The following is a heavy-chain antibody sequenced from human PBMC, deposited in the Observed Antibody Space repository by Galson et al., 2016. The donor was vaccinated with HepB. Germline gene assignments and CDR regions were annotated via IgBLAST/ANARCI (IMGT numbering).Heavy chain of an antibody. CDR3: ARHFPNSYVYIDV. V-gene: IGHV5-51*01. J-gene: IGHJ6*03. CDR1: GSIFNTYW. CDR2: IYPGDSET. Sequence: QSGAEVKKPGESLRISCKASGSIFNTYWIGWVRQMSGKGLEWMGMIYPGDSETTYSPSFQGRVTISADKSVNTVYLQWDSLRASDTGMYFCARHFPNSYVYIDVWGKGTTVTVFS. D-gene: IGHD3-16*01.